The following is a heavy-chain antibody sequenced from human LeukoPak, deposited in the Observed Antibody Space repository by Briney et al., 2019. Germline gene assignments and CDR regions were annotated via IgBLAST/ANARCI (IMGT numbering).Heavy chain of an antibody. D-gene: IGHD1-26*01. Sequence: TSETLSLTCTVSGGSISSSSYYWGWIRRPPGKGLEWIGSIYYSGSTYYNPSLKSRVTISVDTSKNQFSLKLSSVTAADTAVYYCARLIVGATPNWFDPWGQGTLVTVSS. CDR3: ARLIVGATPNWFDP. V-gene: IGHV4-39*01. CDR1: GGSISSSSYY. CDR2: IYYSGST. J-gene: IGHJ5*02.